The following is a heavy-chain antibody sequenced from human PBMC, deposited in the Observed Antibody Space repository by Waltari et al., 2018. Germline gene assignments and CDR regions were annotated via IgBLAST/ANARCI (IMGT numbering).Heavy chain of an antibody. CDR2: INPILGIA. CDR3: ARGRFSYYDSSGYFMGFQH. V-gene: IGHV1-69*02. J-gene: IGHJ1*01. D-gene: IGHD3-22*01. Sequence: QVQLVQSGAEVKKPGSSVKVSCKASVGPFSSYTISWVRQAAGQGLEWMGRINPILGIANYEQKFQGRGTITADKSTSTAYMELSSLRSEDTAVYYCARGRFSYYDSSGYFMGFQHWGQGTLVTVSS. CDR1: VGPFSSYT.